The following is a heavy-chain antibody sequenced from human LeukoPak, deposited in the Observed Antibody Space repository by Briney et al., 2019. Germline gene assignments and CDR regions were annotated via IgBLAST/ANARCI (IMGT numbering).Heavy chain of an antibody. CDR1: GFKFSYHS. Sequence: GGSLKLSCAASGFKFSYHSLNWVRQAPGKGLEWVASISGSSSYIYYADSVRGRFTLSRDNARNTLYLQMNSLRAEDTAVYYCAKDPDIIAAAGSADYWGQGTLVTVSS. CDR3: AKDPDIIAAAGSADY. J-gene: IGHJ4*02. V-gene: IGHV3-21*04. D-gene: IGHD6-13*01. CDR2: ISGSSSYI.